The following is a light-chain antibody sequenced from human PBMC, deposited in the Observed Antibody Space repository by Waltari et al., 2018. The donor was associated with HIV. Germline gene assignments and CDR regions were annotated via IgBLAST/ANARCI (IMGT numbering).Light chain of an antibody. Sequence: DFVMTQSPLSLPVTPGEPASISCRSSQSLLHRNGYNYLAWYLQKPGQSPHLLSYLGSNRASGVPDRFSGSGSGTDFTLEISRVEAEDVGVYYCMQALQAPRTFGQGTKVEIK. CDR2: LGS. J-gene: IGKJ1*01. CDR1: QSLLHRNGYNY. V-gene: IGKV2-28*01. CDR3: MQALQAPRT.